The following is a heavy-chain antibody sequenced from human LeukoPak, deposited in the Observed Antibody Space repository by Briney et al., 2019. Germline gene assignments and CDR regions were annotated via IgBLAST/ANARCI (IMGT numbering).Heavy chain of an antibody. Sequence: SETLSLTCAVYGGSFSGYYWSWIRQPPGKGLEWLGEINHSGSTNYNPSLKSRVTISVDTSKNQFSLKLSSVTAADTAVYYCARQLGYCSSTSCYADKADYWGQGTLVTVSS. V-gene: IGHV4-34*01. CDR1: GGSFSGYY. J-gene: IGHJ4*02. D-gene: IGHD2-2*01. CDR2: INHSGST. CDR3: ARQLGYCSSTSCYADKADY.